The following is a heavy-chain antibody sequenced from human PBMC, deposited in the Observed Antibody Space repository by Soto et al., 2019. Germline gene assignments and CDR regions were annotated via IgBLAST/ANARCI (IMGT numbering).Heavy chain of an antibody. D-gene: IGHD1-26*01. CDR2: IYYTGRI. V-gene: IGHV4-59*01. CDR3: ARGLGPTSLPQRFDF. CDR1: GGPISGYY. Sequence: TSETLSLTCTVSGGPISGYYWTWIRQPPGKGLEWIGYIYYTGRITYNPSLKSPVTISIDTSRNYFSLTLTSVTAADTAVYYCARGLGPTSLPQRFDFWGQGALVTVSS. J-gene: IGHJ4*02.